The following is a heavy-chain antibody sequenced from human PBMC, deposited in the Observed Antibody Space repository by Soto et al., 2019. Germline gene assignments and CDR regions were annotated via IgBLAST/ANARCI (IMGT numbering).Heavy chain of an antibody. CDR3: ARVGLGYTYSSSWYANYYYGMDV. CDR2: IIPIFGTA. Sequence: SVKVSGKASGGTFSSYAISWVRQAPGQGLEWMGGIIPIFGTANYAQKFQGRVTITADESTSTAYMELSSLRSEDTAVYYCARVGLGYTYSSSWYANYYYGMDVWGQGTTVTVSS. J-gene: IGHJ6*02. V-gene: IGHV1-69*13. CDR1: GGTFSSYA. D-gene: IGHD6-13*01.